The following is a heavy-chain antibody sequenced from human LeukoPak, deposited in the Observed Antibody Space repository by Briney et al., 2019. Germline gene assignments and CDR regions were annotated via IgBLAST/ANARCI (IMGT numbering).Heavy chain of an antibody. J-gene: IGHJ4*02. Sequence: SGGSLRLSCAASGFTFSSYAMSWVRQAPGKGLDWVSAISCSGGSTYYADSVKGRFTISRDNSKNTLYLQMNSLRAEDTAVYYCAKDKWFLGYCSSTSCPYFDYWGQGTLVTVSS. CDR3: AKDKWFLGYCSSTSCPYFDY. CDR2: ISCSGGST. V-gene: IGHV3-23*01. D-gene: IGHD2-2*01. CDR1: GFTFSSYA.